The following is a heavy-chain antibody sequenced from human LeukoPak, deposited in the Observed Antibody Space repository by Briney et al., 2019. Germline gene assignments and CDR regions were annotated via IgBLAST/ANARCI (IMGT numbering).Heavy chain of an antibody. CDR1: GFTVSNNY. V-gene: IGHV3-66*01. J-gene: IGHJ4*02. CDR3: AREGDYGSGTGHYYFDY. Sequence: GGSLRLSCAASGFTVSNNYMSWVRQAPGKGLEWVSLIYSGGSTSYADSVKGRFTISRDNSKNTLYLQMNSLRAEDTAVYYCAREGDYGSGTGHYYFDYWGQGTLVTVSS. CDR2: IYSGGST. D-gene: IGHD3-10*01.